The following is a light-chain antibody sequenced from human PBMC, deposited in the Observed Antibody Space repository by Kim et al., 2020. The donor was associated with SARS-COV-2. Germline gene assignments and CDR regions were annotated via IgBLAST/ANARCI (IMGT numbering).Light chain of an antibody. V-gene: IGKV3-20*01. CDR1: QSVSSSY. CDR2: GAS. Sequence: SPGEQATLSCRASQSVSSSYLAWSQQTPGQAPRLLIYGASSRATGVPDRFSGSGSGTDFTLTITRLEPEDFAVYYCQQYGNSPHTFGQGTKVDIK. J-gene: IGKJ1*01. CDR3: QQYGNSPHT.